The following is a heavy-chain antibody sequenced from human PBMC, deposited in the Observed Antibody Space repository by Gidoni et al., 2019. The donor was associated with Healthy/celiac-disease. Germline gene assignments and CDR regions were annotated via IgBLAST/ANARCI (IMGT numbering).Heavy chain of an antibody. CDR3: TPSVGHDY. V-gene: IGHV3-73*01. CDR1: GFTFSGSA. Sequence: EVQLVESGGGLVQPGGSLKLSCAAPGFTFSGSAMHWVRQASGKGLEWVGRIRSKANSYATAYAASVNGRFTISRDDSKNTAYLQMNSLKTEDTAVYYCTPSVGHDYWGQGTLVTVSS. CDR2: IRSKANSYAT. J-gene: IGHJ4*02.